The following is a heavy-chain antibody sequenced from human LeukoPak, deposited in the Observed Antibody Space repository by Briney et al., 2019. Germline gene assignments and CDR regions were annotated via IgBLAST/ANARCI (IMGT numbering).Heavy chain of an antibody. CDR3: ARDGVRGIVVVGGFQH. CDR2: IYHSGST. V-gene: IGHV4-30-2*01. Sequence: PSETLSLTCTVSGGSISSGGYYWSWIRQPPGKGLEWIGYIYHSGSTYYNPSLKSRVTISVDRSKNQFSLKLSSVTAADTAVYYCARDGVRGIVVVGGFQHWGQGTLVTVSS. D-gene: IGHD2-2*01. J-gene: IGHJ1*01. CDR1: GGSISSGGYY.